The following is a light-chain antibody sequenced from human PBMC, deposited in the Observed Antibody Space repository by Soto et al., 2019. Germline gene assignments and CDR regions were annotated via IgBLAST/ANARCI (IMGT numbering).Light chain of an antibody. Sequence: QLVLTQSPSASASLGASVKLTCSLSSGHISYAIAWHQQQPEKGPPYLMKLNSDGSHRKGDASPDRFSGSSSGAERYLTISSLQAEDDADYSCQTWGTGIVVFGGGTKVTVL. J-gene: IGLJ2*01. V-gene: IGLV4-69*01. CDR2: LNSDGSH. CDR3: QTWGTGIVV. CDR1: SGHISYA.